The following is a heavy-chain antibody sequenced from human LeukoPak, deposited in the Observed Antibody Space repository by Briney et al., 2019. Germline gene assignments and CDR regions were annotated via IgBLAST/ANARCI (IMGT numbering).Heavy chain of an antibody. CDR2: IYYSGST. D-gene: IGHD2-2*01. V-gene: IGHV4-30-4*01. J-gene: IGHJ5*02. CDR3: ARGASGLYCSSTSCYGGNWFDP. Sequence: SETLSLTRTVSGGSTSSGDYYWSWIRQPPGKGLEWIGYIYYSGSTYYNPSLKSRVTISVDTSKNQFSLKLSSVTAADTAVYYCARGASGLYCSSTSCYGGNWFDPWGQGTLVTVSS. CDR1: GGSTSSGDYY.